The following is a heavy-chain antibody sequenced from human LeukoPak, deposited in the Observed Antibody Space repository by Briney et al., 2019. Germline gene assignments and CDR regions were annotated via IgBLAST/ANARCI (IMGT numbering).Heavy chain of an antibody. D-gene: IGHD3-9*01. CDR2: ISGSGGST. CDR3: AEVVNLPGVEYYDILTGYYSGYFDY. V-gene: IGHV3-23*01. Sequence: QAGGSLRLSCAASGFTFSSYAMSWVRQAPGKGLEWVSAISGSGGSTYYADSVKGRFTISRDDSKNTLYLQMNSLRAEDTAVYYCAEVVNLPGVEYYDILTGYYSGYFDYWGQGTLVTVSS. CDR1: GFTFSSYA. J-gene: IGHJ4*02.